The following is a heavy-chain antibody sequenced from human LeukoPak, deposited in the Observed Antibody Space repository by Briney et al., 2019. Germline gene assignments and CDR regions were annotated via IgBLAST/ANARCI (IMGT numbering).Heavy chain of an antibody. CDR1: GFTFSSYA. CDR2: ISSSSSYI. Sequence: GGSLRLSCAASGFTFSSYAMSWVRQAPGKGLEWVSSISSSSSYIYYADSVKGRFTISRDNAKNSLYLQMNSLRAEDTAVYYCARDGTYYYDSSGYRKNFDYWGQGTLVTVSS. J-gene: IGHJ4*02. CDR3: ARDGTYYYDSSGYRKNFDY. D-gene: IGHD3-22*01. V-gene: IGHV3-21*01.